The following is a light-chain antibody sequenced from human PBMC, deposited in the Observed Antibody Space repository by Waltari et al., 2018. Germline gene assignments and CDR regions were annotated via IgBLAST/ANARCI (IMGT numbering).Light chain of an antibody. J-gene: IGKJ4*01. CDR3: QQRGNGLT. CDR2: GAS. CDR1: QSVSSN. V-gene: IGKV3-11*01. Sequence: EIVLTQSPGTLSLSPGERATLSCRVSQSVSSNVAWYQQKPGQAPRLLIYGASTRATGTPARFSGSGSGTDFTLTISSLEPEDFAFYYCQQRGNGLTFGGGTKVEIK.